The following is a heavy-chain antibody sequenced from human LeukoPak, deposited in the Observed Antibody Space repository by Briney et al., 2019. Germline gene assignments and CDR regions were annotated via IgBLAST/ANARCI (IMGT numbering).Heavy chain of an antibody. CDR2: IVVGSGNT. Sequence: TSVKVSCKASGFTFTSSAVQWVRQARGQRLEWIGWIVVGSGNTNYAQKFQERVTITRDMSTSTAYMELSSLRSEDTAVYYCAASIYDFWSGYYRFDYWGQGTLVTVSS. D-gene: IGHD3-3*01. J-gene: IGHJ4*02. V-gene: IGHV1-58*01. CDR3: AASIYDFWSGYYRFDY. CDR1: GFTFTSSA.